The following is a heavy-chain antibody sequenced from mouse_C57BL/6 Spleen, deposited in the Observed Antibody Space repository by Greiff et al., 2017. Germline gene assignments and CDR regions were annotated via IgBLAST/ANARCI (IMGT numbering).Heavy chain of an antibody. CDR1: GYTFTSYG. Sequence: VQLQQSGAELVRPGSSVKMSCKTSGYTFTSYGINWVKQRPGQGLEWIGYIFIGNGYTEYNVKFKGKATLTSDTSSSTAYMQRSSLTSEESAIYFCARSVDYDWAAYWGQGTLVTVSA. V-gene: IGHV1-58*01. J-gene: IGHJ3*01. D-gene: IGHD2-4*01. CDR3: ARSVDYDWAAY. CDR2: IFIGNGYT.